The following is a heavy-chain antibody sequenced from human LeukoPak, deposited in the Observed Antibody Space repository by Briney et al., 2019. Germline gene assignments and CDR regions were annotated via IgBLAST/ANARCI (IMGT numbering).Heavy chain of an antibody. CDR2: IRYDGSNK. Sequence: GGTLRLSCAASGFTFNTYGMNWVRQAPGKGLEWVAFIRYDGSNKYYADSVKGRFTISRDNSKNTLYLQMNSLRAEDTAVYYCARGRPYSSSWYDYYYYMDVWGKGTTVTISS. CDR3: ARGRPYSSSWYDYYYYMDV. V-gene: IGHV3-30*02. J-gene: IGHJ6*03. D-gene: IGHD6-13*01. CDR1: GFTFNTYG.